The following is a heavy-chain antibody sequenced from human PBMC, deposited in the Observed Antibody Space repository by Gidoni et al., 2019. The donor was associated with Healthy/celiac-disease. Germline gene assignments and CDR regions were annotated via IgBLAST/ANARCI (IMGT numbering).Heavy chain of an antibody. CDR1: GFTFSSYA. V-gene: IGHV3-23*01. CDR3: AKLGYYGSGSYYNGYYFDY. D-gene: IGHD3-10*01. J-gene: IGHJ4*02. CDR2: ISGSGGST. Sequence: EVQLLESGGGLVQPGGSLRLSCAASGFTFSSYAMSWVRQAPGKGLEWVSAISGSGGSTYYADSVKGRFTISRDNSKNTLYLQMNSLRAEDTAVYYCAKLGYYGSGSYYNGYYFDYWGQGTLVTVSS.